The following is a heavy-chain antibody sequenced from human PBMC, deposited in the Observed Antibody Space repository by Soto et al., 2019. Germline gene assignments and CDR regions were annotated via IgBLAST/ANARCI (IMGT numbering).Heavy chain of an antibody. Sequence: QVQLQESGPGLVKPSQTLSLPCTVSGGSISSGDYYWSWIRQPPGKGLEWIGYIYYSGSTYYNPSIKSRVTISVDTSKRQFSLKLRSVTSSDTAVYYCARGGGKLVSTIRPFDYWGQGTLVTFSS. V-gene: IGHV4-30-4*01. CDR3: ARGGGKLVSTIRPFDY. CDR1: GGSISSGDYY. CDR2: IYYSGST. D-gene: IGHD5-12*01. J-gene: IGHJ4*02.